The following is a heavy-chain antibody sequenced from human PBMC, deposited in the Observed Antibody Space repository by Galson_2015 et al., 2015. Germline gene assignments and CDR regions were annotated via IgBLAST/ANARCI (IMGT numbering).Heavy chain of an antibody. V-gene: IGHV1-69*13. J-gene: IGHJ4*02. CDR1: GGTFSRYA. CDR2: IIPIFGTA. CDR3: ARARKSGDSYGIDS. Sequence: SVKVSCKASGGTFSRYAISWVRQAPGQGLEWVGGIIPIFGTANYAQKFQGRVTITADGSTSAAYMELSSLISDDTAVYYCARARKSGDSYGIDSWGQGTLVTVSS. D-gene: IGHD5-18*01.